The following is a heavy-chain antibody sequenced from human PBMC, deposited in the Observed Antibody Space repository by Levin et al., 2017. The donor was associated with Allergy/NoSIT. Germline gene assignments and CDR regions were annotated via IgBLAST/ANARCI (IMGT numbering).Heavy chain of an antibody. Sequence: PSETLSLTCTVSGGSISSGDYYWSWIRQPPGKGLEWIGYIYYSGSTYYNPSLKSRVTISVDTSKNQFSLKLSSVTAADTAVYYCASLVPAAVTQYYYYYMDVWGKGTTVTVSS. V-gene: IGHV4-30-4*01. J-gene: IGHJ6*03. CDR3: ASLVPAAVTQYYYYYMDV. D-gene: IGHD2-2*01. CDR1: GGSISSGDYY. CDR2: IYYSGST.